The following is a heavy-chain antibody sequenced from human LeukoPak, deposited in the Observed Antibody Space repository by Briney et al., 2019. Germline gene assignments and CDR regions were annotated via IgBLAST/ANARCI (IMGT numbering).Heavy chain of an antibody. D-gene: IGHD6-19*01. J-gene: IGHJ4*02. CDR1: GFTFSSYE. Sequence: PGGSLRLSCAASGFTFSSYEMNWVRQAPGKGLEWVSYISGSGSTIYYADSVKGRFTISRDNAKTSLSLQMNSLRAEDTGIYYCASGRSSGAPYYFDYWGQGTLVTVSS. CDR3: ASGRSSGAPYYFDY. CDR2: ISGSGSTI. V-gene: IGHV3-48*03.